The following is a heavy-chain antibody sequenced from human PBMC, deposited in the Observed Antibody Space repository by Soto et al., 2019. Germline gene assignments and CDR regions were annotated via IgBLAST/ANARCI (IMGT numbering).Heavy chain of an antibody. J-gene: IGHJ6*02. Sequence: GGSLILSCAASGFTFSSYCMHWVRQAPGKGLEWVADISYDGSNKYYADSVKGRFTISRDNSKNTLYLQMNSLRAEDTAVYYCARDRHVTFTPLTIFGGSHGYYYYGMDVWGQGTTVTVSS. CDR2: ISYDGSNK. CDR3: ARDRHVTFTPLTIFGGSHGYYYYGMDV. CDR1: GFTFSSYC. D-gene: IGHD3-3*01. V-gene: IGHV3-30*03.